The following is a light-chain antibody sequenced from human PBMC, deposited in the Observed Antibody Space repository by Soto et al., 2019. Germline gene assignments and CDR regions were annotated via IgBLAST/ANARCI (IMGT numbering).Light chain of an antibody. CDR1: QSVGGN. CDR3: QQYNNWPLYT. J-gene: IGKJ2*01. CDR2: DAS. V-gene: IGKV3-15*01. Sequence: EIVMTQSPATLSVSPGERAPLSFRASQSVGGNFAWYQQRPGRAPRLLIYDASTRATDIPARFSGSGSGTEFTLTISSLQSEDFALYYCQQYNNWPLYTFGQGTKLEIK.